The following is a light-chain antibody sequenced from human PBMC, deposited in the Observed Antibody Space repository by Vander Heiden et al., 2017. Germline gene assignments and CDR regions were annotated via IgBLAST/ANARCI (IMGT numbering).Light chain of an antibody. V-gene: IGKV3-20*01. CDR3: QKYGSLFWT. J-gene: IGKJ1*01. Sequence: EIVLTQSPGTLSLSPGDRATPSCRASQSVASNHLVWYQHRPGQAPRLLIYGSSTRATGIPDRFSGSGSGTDFTLTISRVEPEDFAVYYCQKYGSLFWTFGQGTKLEIK. CDR2: GSS. CDR1: QSVASNH.